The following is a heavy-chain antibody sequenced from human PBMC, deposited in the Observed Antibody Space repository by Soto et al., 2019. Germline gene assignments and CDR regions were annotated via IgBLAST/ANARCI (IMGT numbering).Heavy chain of an antibody. CDR3: ALIKDCSRTDCFLASFDP. D-gene: IGHD2-2*01. CDR1: GLSLSNAKVG. J-gene: IGHJ5*02. V-gene: IGHV2-26*01. CDR2: IFSNDDK. Sequence: QVPVKKSGTVLVKPPEYLTMTCSVSGLSLSNAKVGVSWIRQPPGKALECLPHIFSNDDKTYSTSLDIRLTIPKDTSKSQVVLTMTTLDPVDSGTYYCALIKDCSRTDCFLASFDPWGQGTLVTVSS.